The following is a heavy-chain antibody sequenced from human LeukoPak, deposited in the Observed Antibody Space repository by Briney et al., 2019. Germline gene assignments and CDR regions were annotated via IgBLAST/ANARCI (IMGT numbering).Heavy chain of an antibody. D-gene: IGHD6-25*01. V-gene: IGHV1-24*01. CDR1: GYTLTELS. Sequence: ASVKVSCKVSGYTLTELSMHWVRQAPGKGLEWMGGFDPEDGETIYAQKFQGRVTMTEDTSTDTAYMELSSLRSEDTAVYYCATWRHYYYYMDVWGKGTTVTISS. CDR3: ATWRHYYYYMDV. J-gene: IGHJ6*03. CDR2: FDPEDGET.